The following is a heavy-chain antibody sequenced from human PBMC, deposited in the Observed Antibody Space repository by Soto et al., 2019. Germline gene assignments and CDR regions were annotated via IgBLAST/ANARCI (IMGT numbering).Heavy chain of an antibody. CDR3: AKEYRFPDQAAAGTGRYGMDV. CDR2: ISGSGGST. V-gene: IGHV3-23*01. D-gene: IGHD6-13*01. CDR1: GFTFSSYA. Sequence: GGSLRLSCAASGFTFSSYAMSWVRQAPGKGLEWVSAISGSGGSTYYADSVKGRFTISRDNSKNTLYLQMNSLRAEDTAVYYCAKEYRFPDQAAAGTGRYGMDVWGQGTTVTVSS. J-gene: IGHJ6*02.